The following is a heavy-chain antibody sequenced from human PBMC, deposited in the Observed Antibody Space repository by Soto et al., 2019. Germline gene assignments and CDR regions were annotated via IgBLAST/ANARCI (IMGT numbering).Heavy chain of an antibody. J-gene: IGHJ4*02. CDR1: GFTVGANY. CDR3: TRAGSIGWYVGFDL. V-gene: IGHV3-53*02. CDR2: IYSGGNT. D-gene: IGHD3-10*01. Sequence: EVQLVETGGGLVQPGGSLRLSCAASGFTVGANYMNWVRQTPGKGLEWVSIIYSGGNTYYADSVKGRFTISRDNSKNTLSLQMNSLRADDTAVYYCTRAGSIGWYVGFDLWGQGALVTVSS.